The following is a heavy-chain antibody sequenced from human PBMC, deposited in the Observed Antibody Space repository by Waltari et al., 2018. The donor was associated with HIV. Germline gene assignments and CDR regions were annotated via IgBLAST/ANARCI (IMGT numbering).Heavy chain of an antibody. D-gene: IGHD4-17*01. CDR3: ARDLSGDYEDYFDY. J-gene: IGHJ4*02. CDR1: GYRFSSYS. CDR2: INTRNDKT. V-gene: IGHV1-3*04. Sequence: QVQLVQSGAEVKKPGASVKVSCKASGYRFSSYSIHWVRQAPGKRLEWMGCINTRNDKTKYSQKVQDRVTISRDTSATTAYMELRSLISEDTAVYFCARDLSGDYEDYFDYWGQGTLVTVSS.